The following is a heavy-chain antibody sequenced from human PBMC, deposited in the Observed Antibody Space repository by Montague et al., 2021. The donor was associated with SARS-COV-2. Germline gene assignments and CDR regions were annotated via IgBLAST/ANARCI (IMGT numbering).Heavy chain of an antibody. D-gene: IGHD3-22*01. CDR2: INHSGST. CDR1: GGSFSGYY. Sequence: SETLSLTCAVYGGSFSGYYLCWVRQAPGKGLEWIGEINHSGSTHYNPSLKSRVSMSVDTSKNQFSLKMSSVTAADTAVFYCARSREEFTSIAVIITGGMRYFDSWGQGTLVTVSS. CDR3: ARSREEFTSIAVIITGGMRYFDS. V-gene: IGHV4-34*01. J-gene: IGHJ4*02.